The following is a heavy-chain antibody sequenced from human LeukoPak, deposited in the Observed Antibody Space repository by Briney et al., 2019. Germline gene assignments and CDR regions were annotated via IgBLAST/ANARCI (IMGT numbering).Heavy chain of an antibody. CDR1: GFTSSSYG. CDR2: IWYDGSKK. D-gene: IGHD4/OR15-4a*01. Sequence: GGSLRLSCLASGFTSSSYGMHWVRLAPGKGLEGVAVIWYDGSKKNYADSVKGRFTISRDNSKNTLYLQMNSLRDEDTAVYHCARFAGGHNYGAWDYWGQGTLVTVSS. CDR3: ARFAGGHNYGAWDY. V-gene: IGHV3-33*01. J-gene: IGHJ4*02.